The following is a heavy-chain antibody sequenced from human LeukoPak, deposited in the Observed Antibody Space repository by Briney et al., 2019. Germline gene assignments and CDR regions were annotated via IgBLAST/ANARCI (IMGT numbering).Heavy chain of an antibody. D-gene: IGHD3-10*01. Sequence: ASVKVSCKASGYTFTGYYMHWVRQAPGQGLERMGWINPNSGGTNYAQKFQGRVTMTRDTSISTAYMELSRLRSDDTAVYYCARPFGSGRRDAFAIWGQGTVVTVSS. CDR1: GYTFTGYY. J-gene: IGHJ3*02. CDR2: INPNSGGT. V-gene: IGHV1-2*02. CDR3: ARPFGSGRRDAFAI.